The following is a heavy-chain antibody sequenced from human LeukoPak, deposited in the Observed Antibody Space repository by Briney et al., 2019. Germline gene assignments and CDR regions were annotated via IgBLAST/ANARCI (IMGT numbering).Heavy chain of an antibody. CDR1: GFTFSSYA. CDR3: ARVKAVAGGYFDY. J-gene: IGHJ4*02. CDR2: ISSNGGST. Sequence: GGSLRLSCAASGFTFSSYAMHWVRQAPGKGLEYVSAISSNGGSTYYANSVKGRFTISRDNSKNTLYLQMGSLRAEDMAVYYCARVKAVAGGYFDYWGQGTLVTVSS. V-gene: IGHV3-64*01. D-gene: IGHD6-19*01.